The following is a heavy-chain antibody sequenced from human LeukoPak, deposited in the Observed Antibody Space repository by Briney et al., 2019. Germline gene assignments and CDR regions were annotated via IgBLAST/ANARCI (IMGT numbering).Heavy chain of an antibody. V-gene: IGHV1-8*01. Sequence: GASVKVSCKASGYTFNNYDVYWVRQATGQGLEWLGWMNPNSGNTGYAEKFQGRLTMTMNTSITTAYMGLSSLRSEDTALYYCARCSVGVRKRIDFSGQGTLVTVSS. CDR2: MNPNSGNT. J-gene: IGHJ4*02. CDR1: GYTFNNYD. CDR3: ARCSVGVRKRIDF. D-gene: IGHD2-15*01.